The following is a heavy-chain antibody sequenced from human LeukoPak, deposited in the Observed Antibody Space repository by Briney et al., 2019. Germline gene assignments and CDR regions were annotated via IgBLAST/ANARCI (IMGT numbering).Heavy chain of an antibody. Sequence: GGSLRLSCAASGFTFSSYAMHWVRQAPGKGLEWVSLISWDGGSTYYADSVKGRFTISRDNSKNSLYLQMNSLRAEDTALYYCAKGQGRYSSGWYWFDYWGQGTLVTVSS. CDR1: GFTFSSYA. D-gene: IGHD6-19*01. J-gene: IGHJ4*02. CDR3: AKGQGRYSSGWYWFDY. CDR2: ISWDGGST. V-gene: IGHV3-43D*03.